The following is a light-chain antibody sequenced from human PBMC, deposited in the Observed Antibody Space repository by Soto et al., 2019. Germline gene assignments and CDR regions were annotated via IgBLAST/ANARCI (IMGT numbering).Light chain of an antibody. CDR3: QEYIQWPPGM. CDR2: DAS. V-gene: IGKV1-5*01. J-gene: IGKJ1*01. Sequence: DIQMTQSPFTLSASVGDIVTITCRASQSLRGRLAWYQQKPGKAPRLLIYDASTLESGVPSRFSGTGSETEFTLTISGLQPDDFAVYYCQEYIQWPPGMFGPGTTVDIK. CDR1: QSLRGR.